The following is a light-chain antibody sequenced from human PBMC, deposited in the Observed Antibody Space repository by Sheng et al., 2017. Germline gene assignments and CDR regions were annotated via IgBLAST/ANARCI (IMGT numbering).Light chain of an antibody. CDR3: LAWDTSTASYV. CDR2: KIA. V-gene: IGLV3-1*01. Sequence: SDELTQPPSVSVSPGQTASITCSGNNLRKKFISWFQQKPASPLYWSSIKIASGPQGPLSDSPGSNXGNAATLTISGAQAMDEADYYCLAWDTSTASYVFGPGTKVTVL. J-gene: IGLJ1*01. CDR1: NLRKKF.